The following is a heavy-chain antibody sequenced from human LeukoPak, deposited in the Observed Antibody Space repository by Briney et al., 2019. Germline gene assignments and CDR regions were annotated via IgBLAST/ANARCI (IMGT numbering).Heavy chain of an antibody. Sequence: SETLSLTCAISGGSISSGGYSWSWIRQPPGKGLEWIGYIFYTGNTYYNPSLKSRVTISVDTSKNQFSLKLSSVTVADTAVYYCARGTYTMTTDAFDIWGQGTMVTVSS. V-gene: IGHV4-30-4*07. CDR2: IFYTGNT. CDR3: ARGTYTMTTDAFDI. CDR1: GGSISSGGYS. J-gene: IGHJ3*02. D-gene: IGHD2-2*02.